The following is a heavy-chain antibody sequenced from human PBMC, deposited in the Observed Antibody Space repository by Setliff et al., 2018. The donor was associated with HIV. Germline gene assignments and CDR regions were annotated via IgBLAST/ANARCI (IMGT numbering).Heavy chain of an antibody. CDR1: GFTFSNAW. V-gene: IGHV3-15*01. D-gene: IGHD6-13*01. CDR3: TTVTSGYSTDGVDY. CDR2: IKSKTDGGTT. J-gene: IGHJ4*02. Sequence: GGSLRLSCAASGFTFSNAWMSWVRQAPGKGLEWVSRIKSKTDGGTTDYAAPVKGSFTISRDDSKNTLYLQMNSLKTEDTAVYYCTTVTSGYSTDGVDYWGRGTLVTVSS.